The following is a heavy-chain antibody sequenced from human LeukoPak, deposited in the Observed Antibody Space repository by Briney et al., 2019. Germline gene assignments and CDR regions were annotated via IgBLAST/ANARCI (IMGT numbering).Heavy chain of an antibody. D-gene: IGHD2-2*01. V-gene: IGHV5-51*01. Sequence: EESLKISCKTSGYNFPSYWIGWVRQMPGKGLQWMGLIYPRDSKTTYSPSFQGQVTISADKSISTAYLQWSSLKASDTAMYYCARHRSVPAAKSYYYMDVWGKGTTVTVSS. CDR1: GYNFPSYW. CDR3: ARHRSVPAAKSYYYMDV. CDR2: IYPRDSKT. J-gene: IGHJ6*03.